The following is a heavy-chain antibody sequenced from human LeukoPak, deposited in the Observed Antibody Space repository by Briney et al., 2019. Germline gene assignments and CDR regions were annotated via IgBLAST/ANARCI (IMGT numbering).Heavy chain of an antibody. D-gene: IGHD6-19*01. Sequence: SETLSLTCTVSGGSISSYYWSWIRQPPGKGLEWIGYIYYSGSTNYNPSLKSRVTISVDTSKNQFSLKLRSVTAADTAVYYCATSSGWPDEVDYWGQGTLVTVSS. V-gene: IGHV4-59*08. CDR3: ATSSGWPDEVDY. J-gene: IGHJ4*02. CDR2: IYYSGST. CDR1: GGSISSYY.